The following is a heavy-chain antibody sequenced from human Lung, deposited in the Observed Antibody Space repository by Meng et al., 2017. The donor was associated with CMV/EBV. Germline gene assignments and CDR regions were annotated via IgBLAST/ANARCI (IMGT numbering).Heavy chain of an antibody. J-gene: IGHJ4*02. CDR1: GDSISNSNW. Sequence: SXTLSLXCAVSGDSISNSNWWTWVRQPPGKGLEWIGEIYHSGTTNYNPSLKSRVTISVNKSKKQFSLMLTSVTVADTAVYYCARKASWLLSLDYWRQGTLVTVSS. CDR2: IYHSGTT. V-gene: IGHV4-4*02. CDR3: ARKASWLLSLDY. D-gene: IGHD3-9*01.